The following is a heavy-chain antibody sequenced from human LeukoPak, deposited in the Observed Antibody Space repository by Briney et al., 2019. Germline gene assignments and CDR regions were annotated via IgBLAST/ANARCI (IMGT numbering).Heavy chain of an antibody. J-gene: IGHJ5*02. D-gene: IGHD5-18*01. CDR2: INHSGST. Sequence: SETLSLTCAVSGGSFSGYYWSWIRQPPGKGLEWIGEINHSGSTNYNPSLKSRVTISVDTSKNQFSLKLSSVTAADTAVYYCARAPPFGYSYGLNWFDPWGQGTLVTVSS. CDR1: GGSFSGYY. V-gene: IGHV4-34*01. CDR3: ARAPPFGYSYGLNWFDP.